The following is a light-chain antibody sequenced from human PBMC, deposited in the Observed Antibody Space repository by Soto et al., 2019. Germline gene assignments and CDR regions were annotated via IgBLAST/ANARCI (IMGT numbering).Light chain of an antibody. V-gene: IGLV2-14*01. CDR2: SVS. CDR3: ISYTLCRSYG. Sequence: QSALTQPASVCGSPGQSITISCSGTSSDIGAYDHVAWFQQFPGKTPKLVIYSVSNRPSGVSYRFSGSKSGNTASLTISGLQADDEADYHCISYTLCRSYGFGPGTKVTVL. CDR1: SSDIGAYDH. J-gene: IGLJ1*01.